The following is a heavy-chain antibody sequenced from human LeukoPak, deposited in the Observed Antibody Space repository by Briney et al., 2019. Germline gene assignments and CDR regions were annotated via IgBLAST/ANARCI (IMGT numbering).Heavy chain of an antibody. Sequence: SETLSLTCTVSGGSISSYYWSWIRQPPGRGLEWIGYIYYSGSTNYNPSLKSRVAISVDTSKNQFSLKLSSVTAADTAVYYCARSRDGFFPDYAFDIWGQGTMVTVSS. CDR1: GGSISSYY. CDR3: ARSRDGFFPDYAFDI. J-gene: IGHJ3*02. CDR2: IYYSGST. D-gene: IGHD5-24*01. V-gene: IGHV4-59*01.